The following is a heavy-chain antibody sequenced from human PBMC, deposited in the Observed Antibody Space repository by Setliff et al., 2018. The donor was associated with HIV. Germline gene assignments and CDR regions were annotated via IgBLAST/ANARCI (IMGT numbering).Heavy chain of an antibody. V-gene: IGHV1-69*06. D-gene: IGHD3-16*01. Sequence: SVKVSCKASGGDFTTYIIGWVRQAPGQGLEWMGRIIPLFDTTKYAQKFQGRLIITADKSTSTAYMELSSLRSEDSAVYYCARHQILWGYYYYLDVWGSGSTVTVSS. CDR3: ARHQILWGYYYYLDV. J-gene: IGHJ6*03. CDR2: IIPLFDTT. CDR1: GGDFTTYI.